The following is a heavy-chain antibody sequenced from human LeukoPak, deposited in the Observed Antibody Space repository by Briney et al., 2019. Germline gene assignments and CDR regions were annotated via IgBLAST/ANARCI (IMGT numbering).Heavy chain of an antibody. Sequence: KPSETLSLTCTVSGGSISSYYWSWIRQPPGKGLEWIGHIFYTGSSNYNPSLKSRVTISLDRSKNQFSLRLTSVTAADTAVYYCARAGAWQIDPWGQGILVTVSS. CDR2: IFYTGSS. J-gene: IGHJ5*02. CDR3: ARAGAWQIDP. CDR1: GGSISSYY. V-gene: IGHV4-59*01. D-gene: IGHD3-10*01.